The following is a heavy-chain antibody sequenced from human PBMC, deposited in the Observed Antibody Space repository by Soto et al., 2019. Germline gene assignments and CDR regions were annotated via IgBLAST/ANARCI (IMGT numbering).Heavy chain of an antibody. CDR3: SISKSYGLGDF. Sequence: QVHLVQSGAEGKMHVSSVRVSFKASRGTLNSYSISWVRKSPGQFRELMVGIIPVFGTTDYAQKLQGRGAIAADQSIGTTYLDLLNLKSGETETYYCSISKSYGLGDFCVQGTRVTVSS. D-gene: IGHD4-17*01. CDR1: RGTLNSYS. V-gene: IGHV1-69*01. CDR2: IIPVFGTT. J-gene: IGHJ4*02.